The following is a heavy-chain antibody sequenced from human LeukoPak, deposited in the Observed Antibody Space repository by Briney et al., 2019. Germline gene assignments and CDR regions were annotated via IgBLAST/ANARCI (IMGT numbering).Heavy chain of an antibody. J-gene: IGHJ4*02. CDR2: ILYDGSNK. CDR1: GFTFSSYD. D-gene: IGHD5-12*01. V-gene: IGHV3-30*03. Sequence: GGSLRLSCGVSGFTFSSYDMHRVRQAPGKGLEWVAVILYDGSNKNYADSVKGRFTISRDNSKNTLYLQMNSLRVEDTAVYYCAARGFRCRPATAENPLDCWGQGTLVTVSS. CDR3: AARGFRCRPATAENPLDC.